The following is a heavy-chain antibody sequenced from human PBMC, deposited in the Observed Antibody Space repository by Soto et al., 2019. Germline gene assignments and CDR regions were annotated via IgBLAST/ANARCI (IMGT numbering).Heavy chain of an antibody. V-gene: IGHV3-13*01. Sequence: GGSLRLSCAASGFTFSSYDMHWVRQATGKGLEWVSAIGTAGDTYYPGSVKGRFTISRENAKNSLYLQMNSLRAGDTAVYYCARGTPWYAFDIWGQGTMVTVS. CDR2: IGTAGDT. CDR3: ARGTPWYAFDI. CDR1: GFTFSSYD. J-gene: IGHJ3*02. D-gene: IGHD6-13*01.